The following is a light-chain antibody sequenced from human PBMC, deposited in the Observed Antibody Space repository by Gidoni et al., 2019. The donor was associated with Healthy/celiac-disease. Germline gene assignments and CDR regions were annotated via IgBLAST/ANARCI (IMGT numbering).Light chain of an antibody. CDR1: SSYVGGYNY. CDR2: DVS. J-gene: IGLJ2*01. Sequence: QSALTPPASVSGSPGQSLTISCTGTSSYVGGYNYVSWYQQHPGKAPKLMIYDVSNRPSGVSNRFSGSKSVNTASLTISGLQAEDEADYYCSSYTSSSTVVFGGGTKLTVL. V-gene: IGLV2-14*03. CDR3: SSYTSSSTVV.